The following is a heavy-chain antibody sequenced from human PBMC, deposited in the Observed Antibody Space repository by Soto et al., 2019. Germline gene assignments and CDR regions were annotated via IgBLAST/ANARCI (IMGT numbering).Heavy chain of an antibody. CDR2: IYWDDDK. V-gene: IGHV2-5*02. CDR3: VQSRCGGDCLEIYSSHAYNGLDV. J-gene: IGHJ6*02. Sequence: SGPTLVNPTQTLTLTCTFSVFSLSTSGVGVGWIRQPPGKALEWLALIYWDDDKRYSPSLRSRLTIAKDISEKQVVLTMTNMDTVDTATYYCVQSRCGGDCLEIYSSHAYNGLDVWGQGTTVTVSS. CDR1: VFSLSTSGVG. D-gene: IGHD2-21*02.